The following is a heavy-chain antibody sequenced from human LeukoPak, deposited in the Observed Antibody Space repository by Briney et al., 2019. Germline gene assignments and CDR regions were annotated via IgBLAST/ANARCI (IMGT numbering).Heavy chain of an antibody. CDR1: GFTFSSYW. CDR2: INSDGSST. Sequence: GGSLRLSCAASGFTFSSYWMHWVRQAPGKGLVWVSRINSDGSSTSYADSVKGRFTISRDNAKNTLYLQMNSLSAEDTAVYYCAKDRTTSSRIFDYWGQGTLVTVSS. CDR3: AKDRTTSSRIFDY. D-gene: IGHD1-1*01. V-gene: IGHV3-74*01. J-gene: IGHJ4*02.